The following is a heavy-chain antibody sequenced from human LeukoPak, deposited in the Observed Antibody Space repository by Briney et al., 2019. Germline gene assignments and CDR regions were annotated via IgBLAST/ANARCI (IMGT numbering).Heavy chain of an antibody. CDR3: ARGVNWIDP. CDR1: GGSICNYY. J-gene: IGHJ5*02. V-gene: IGHV4-59*01. CDR2: ISYSAIT. D-gene: IGHD3-16*01. Sequence: SETLSLTCTVSGGSICNYYWSWIRQPPGKGLEWIGYISYSAITNYNPSLKSRVTISIDTSKNQFSLRLSSVTAADTAVYYCARGVNWIDPWGQGALVTVSS.